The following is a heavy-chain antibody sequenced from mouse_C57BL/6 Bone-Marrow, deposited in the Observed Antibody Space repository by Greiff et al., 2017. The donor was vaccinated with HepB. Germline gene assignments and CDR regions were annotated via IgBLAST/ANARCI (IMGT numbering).Heavy chain of an antibody. Sequence: VHVKQSGPELVKPGASVKISCKASGYSFTDYNMNWVKQSNGKSLEWIGVINPNYGTTSYNQKFKGKATLTVDQSSSTAYMQLNSLTSEDSAVYYCAHYYGSSSAMDYWGQGTSVTVSS. CDR1: GYSFTDYN. J-gene: IGHJ4*01. D-gene: IGHD1-1*01. CDR3: AHYYGSSSAMDY. V-gene: IGHV1-39*01. CDR2: INPNYGTT.